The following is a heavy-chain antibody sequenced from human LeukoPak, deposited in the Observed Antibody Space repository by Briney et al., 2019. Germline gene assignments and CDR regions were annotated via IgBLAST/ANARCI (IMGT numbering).Heavy chain of an antibody. D-gene: IGHD6-19*01. J-gene: IGHJ5*02. V-gene: IGHV3-30*03. Sequence: GGSLRLSCAASGFTFSNYGMHWVRQAPGKGLEWVAIISYDGSNKYYADSVKGRFTISRDNSKNSLYLQMNSLRAEDTAVYYCAREIAVAGTEWFDPWGQGTLVTVSS. CDR2: ISYDGSNK. CDR1: GFTFSNYG. CDR3: AREIAVAGTEWFDP.